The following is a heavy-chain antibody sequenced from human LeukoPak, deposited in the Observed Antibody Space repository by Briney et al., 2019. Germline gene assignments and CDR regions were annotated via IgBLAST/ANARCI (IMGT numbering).Heavy chain of an antibody. V-gene: IGHV3-48*01. CDR1: GFTFSSYS. CDR3: ARDGYSSSSDLGY. CDR2: ISSSSSTI. D-gene: IGHD6-6*01. Sequence: PGGSLRLSCAASGFTFSSYSMNWVRQAPGKGLEWVSYISSSSSTIYYADSVKGRFTISRDNAKNSLYLQMNSLRAEDTAVYYCARDGYSSSSDLGYWGQGTLVTVSS. J-gene: IGHJ4*02.